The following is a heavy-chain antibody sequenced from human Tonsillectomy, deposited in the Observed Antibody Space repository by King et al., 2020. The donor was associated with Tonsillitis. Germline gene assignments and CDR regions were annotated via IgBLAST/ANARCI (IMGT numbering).Heavy chain of an antibody. CDR2: IYHSGST. D-gene: IGHD2-15*01. J-gene: IGHJ6*02. CDR1: GGSISSSNW. V-gene: IGHV4-4*02. CDR3: ARVLVVVVAATRFYYGMDV. Sequence: VQLQESGPGLVKPSGTLSLTCAVSGGSISSSNWWSWVRQPPGKGLEWIGEIYHSGSTNYNPSLKSRVTISVDKSKNQFSLKLSSVPAADTAVYYCARVLVVVVAATRFYYGMDVWGQGTTVTVSS.